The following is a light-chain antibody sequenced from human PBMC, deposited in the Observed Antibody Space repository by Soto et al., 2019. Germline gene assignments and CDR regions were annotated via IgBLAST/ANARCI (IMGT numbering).Light chain of an antibody. J-gene: IGKJ1*01. Sequence: EIVLTQSPATLSLSPGERATLACRATQSVDNYLAWYQHKPGQAPRRLIYEAIIRATGIPARFSATGSGTDFTLTINSLEPEDFAVYYCQHYDKWLRTFGQGTKVDIK. V-gene: IGKV3-11*01. CDR2: EAI. CDR3: QHYDKWLRT. CDR1: QSVDNY.